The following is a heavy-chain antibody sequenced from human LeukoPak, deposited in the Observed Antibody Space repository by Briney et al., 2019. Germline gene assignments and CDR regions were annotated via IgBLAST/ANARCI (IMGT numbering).Heavy chain of an antibody. Sequence: GGSLRLSCAASGFTFSSYAMSRVRQAPGKGLEWVSAISGSGGSTYYADSVKGRFTISRDNSKNTLYLQMNSLRAEDTAVYYCARKHYDFWSGYYRNWVGKRFYYYYGMDVWGQGTTVTVSS. CDR1: GFTFSSYA. CDR3: ARKHYDFWSGYYRNWVGKRFYYYYGMDV. CDR2: ISGSGGST. D-gene: IGHD3-3*01. V-gene: IGHV3-23*01. J-gene: IGHJ6*02.